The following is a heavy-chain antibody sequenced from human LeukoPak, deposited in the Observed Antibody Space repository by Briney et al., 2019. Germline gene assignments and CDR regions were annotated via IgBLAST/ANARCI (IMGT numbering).Heavy chain of an antibody. V-gene: IGHV4-59*11. Sequence: SETLSLTCSVSGGSLSSHHWSWIRQPPGKGLEWIGYIYYNGRTNYSPSLKSRVTISVDTSKNQVSLKLSSVTAADTAVYYCARERRDDLGDCSSTSCYRRYYFDYWGQGTLVTVSS. CDR2: IYYNGRT. D-gene: IGHD2-2*01. CDR3: ARERRDDLGDCSSTSCYRRYYFDY. CDR1: GGSLSSHH. J-gene: IGHJ4*02.